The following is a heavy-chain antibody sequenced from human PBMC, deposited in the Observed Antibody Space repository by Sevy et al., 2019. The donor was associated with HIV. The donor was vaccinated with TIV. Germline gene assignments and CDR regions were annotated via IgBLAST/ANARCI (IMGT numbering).Heavy chain of an antibody. CDR3: ARLSGNGYYYDSSGYYYFDY. Sequence: GESLKISCKGSGYSFTSYWIGWVRQMPGKGLEWMGIIYPGDSDTRYSPSFQGQVTISADKSICTAYLQWSSLKASDTAMYYCARLSGNGYYYDSSGYYYFDYWGQGTLVTVSS. CDR2: IYPGDSDT. CDR1: GYSFTSYW. V-gene: IGHV5-51*01. D-gene: IGHD3-22*01. J-gene: IGHJ4*02.